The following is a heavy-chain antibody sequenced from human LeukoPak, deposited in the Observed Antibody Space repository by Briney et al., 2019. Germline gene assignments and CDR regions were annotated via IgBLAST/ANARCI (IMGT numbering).Heavy chain of an antibody. D-gene: IGHD3-22*01. CDR1: GFTFDEYG. Sequence: TGGSLRLSCAASGFTFDEYGMSWARQAPGKGLEWVSGINWNGGSTGYADSVKGRFTISRDNAKNSLYLQMNSLIAEDRALYYCARGYYYDNSGLFDYWGQGTLVTVSS. V-gene: IGHV3-20*04. CDR3: ARGYYYDNSGLFDY. J-gene: IGHJ4*02. CDR2: INWNGGST.